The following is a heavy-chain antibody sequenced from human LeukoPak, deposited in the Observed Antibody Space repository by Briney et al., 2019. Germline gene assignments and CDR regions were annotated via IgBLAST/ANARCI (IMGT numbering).Heavy chain of an antibody. CDR3: ARYAAATYYDILTGYYPDY. V-gene: IGHV5-51*01. CDR2: IYPGDSDT. J-gene: IGHJ4*02. CDR1: GYSFTSYW. D-gene: IGHD3-9*01. Sequence: GESLKISCKGSGYSFTSYWIGWVRQMPGKGLEWMGIIYPGDSDTRYSPSFQGQVTISADKSISTAYLQWSSLKASDTAMYYCARYAAATYYDILTGYYPDYWGQGTLVTVSS.